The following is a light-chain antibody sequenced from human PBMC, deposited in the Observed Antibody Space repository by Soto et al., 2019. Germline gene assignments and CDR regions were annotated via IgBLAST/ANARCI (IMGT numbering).Light chain of an antibody. Sequence: NVLKPAPGPLALYRGEGGRLSCRASRIVPSDYLAWYHQEPGQAPRLLIYGAFNRATGIPQRFTGSGSRTDLHLSISRLEPGDFGVYFCQQYGKSPRTFGQGTKVDIK. CDR1: RIVPSDY. V-gene: IGKV3-20*01. CDR3: QQYGKSPRT. J-gene: IGKJ1*01. CDR2: GAF.